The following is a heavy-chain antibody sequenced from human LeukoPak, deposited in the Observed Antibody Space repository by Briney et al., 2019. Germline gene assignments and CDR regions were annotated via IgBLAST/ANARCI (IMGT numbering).Heavy chain of an antibody. CDR3: ARDSIAHFWSGYLYLDY. V-gene: IGHV1-2*02. D-gene: IGHD3-3*02. Sequence: GASVKVSCKASGYTFTGYCMHWVRQAPGQGLEWMGWINPNSGGTNYAQKFQGRVTMTRDTSISTAYMELSRLRSDDTAVYYCARDSIAHFWSGYLYLDYWGQGTLVTVSS. J-gene: IGHJ4*02. CDR1: GYTFTGYC. CDR2: INPNSGGT.